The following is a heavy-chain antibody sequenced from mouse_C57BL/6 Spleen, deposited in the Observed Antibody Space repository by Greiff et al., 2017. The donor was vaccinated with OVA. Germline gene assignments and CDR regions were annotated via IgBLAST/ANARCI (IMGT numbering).Heavy chain of an antibody. CDR1: GYTFTSYW. D-gene: IGHD1-1*01. CDR3: ARVYGSRNWFAY. V-gene: IGHV1-55*01. J-gene: IGHJ3*01. CDR2: IYPGSGST. Sequence: QVQLKESGAELVKPGASVKMSCKASGYTFTSYWITWVKQRPGQGLEWIGDIYPGSGSTNYNEKFKSKATLTVDTSSSTAYMQLSSLTSEDSAVYYCARVYGSRNWFAYWGQGTLVTVSA.